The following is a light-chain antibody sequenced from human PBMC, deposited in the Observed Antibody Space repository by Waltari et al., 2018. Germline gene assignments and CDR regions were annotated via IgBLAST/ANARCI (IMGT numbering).Light chain of an antibody. CDR2: DDT. CDR3: SSYAGSSNRNV. J-gene: IGLJ1*01. CDR1: SSDVGGYNY. V-gene: IGLV2-8*01. Sequence: QSALTQPPSASGSPGQSVTISCTGTSSDVGGYNYVSWYQQHPGKAPKLLIYDDTERPSGVPDRFSGSKSGNTASLTVSGLQAEDEADYYCSSYAGSSNRNVFGTGTKVTVL.